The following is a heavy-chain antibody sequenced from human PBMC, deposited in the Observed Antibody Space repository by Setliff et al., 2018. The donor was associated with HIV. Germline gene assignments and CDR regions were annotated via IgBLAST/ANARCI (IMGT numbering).Heavy chain of an antibody. CDR1: GGSISSSSYY. J-gene: IGHJ6*03. D-gene: IGHD6-19*01. CDR3: ARGSDTTGWSRYYYYMDV. Sequence: SETLSLTCTVSGGSISSSSYYWGWIRQPPGKGLEWIGSIYYSGSTYYNPSLKSRVTMSVDTSKNQFSLKLSSVTAADTAVYYCARGSDTTGWSRYYYYMDVWGKGTTVTVSS. V-gene: IGHV4-39*07. CDR2: IYYSGST.